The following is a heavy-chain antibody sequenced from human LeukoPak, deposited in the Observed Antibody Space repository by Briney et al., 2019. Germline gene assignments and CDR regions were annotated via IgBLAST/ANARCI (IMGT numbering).Heavy chain of an antibody. CDR3: ARASMMRHDAFDI. V-gene: IGHV3-74*01. D-gene: IGHD3-22*01. Sequence: PGGSLRLSCAASGFTFSSYWMHWVRQAPGKGLVWVSRINSDGSSTSYADSVKGRFTISRDNAKNTLYLQMNSLRAEDTAVYYCARASMMRHDAFDIWGQGTMVTVSS. CDR2: INSDGSST. CDR1: GFTFSSYW. J-gene: IGHJ3*02.